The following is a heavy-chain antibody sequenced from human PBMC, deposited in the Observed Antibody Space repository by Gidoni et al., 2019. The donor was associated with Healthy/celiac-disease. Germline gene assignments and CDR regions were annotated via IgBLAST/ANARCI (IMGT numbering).Heavy chain of an antibody. CDR1: GFTFSSYS. CDR2: SSSSSSYR. D-gene: IGHD3-3*01. CDR3: ARDPGGDLWSGYWSDY. Sequence: EVQLVESGGGLVKPGGSLRLSCAASGFTFSSYSMNWVRQAPGKGLEWVSSSSSSSSYRYYADSVKGRFTISRDNAKNSLYRQMNSLRAEDTAVYYCARDPGGDLWSGYWSDYWGQGTLVTVSS. J-gene: IGHJ4*02. V-gene: IGHV3-21*01.